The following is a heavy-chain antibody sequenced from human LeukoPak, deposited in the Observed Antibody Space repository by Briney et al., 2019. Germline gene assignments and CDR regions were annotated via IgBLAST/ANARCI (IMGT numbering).Heavy chain of an antibody. CDR1: GGSISGYY. J-gene: IGHJ4*02. CDR3: ARGRDMPPLAAYYSFVN. CDR2: VSDSGRA. Sequence: SETLSLTCTVSGGSISGYYWTWIRQPAGKGLEWIGRVSDSGRAYYNLSLESRVTISLDTSNSQFSLKVTSVTAADTAVYYCARGRDMPPLAAYYSFVNWGQGTLVSVSS. V-gene: IGHV4-4*07. D-gene: IGHD2-15*01.